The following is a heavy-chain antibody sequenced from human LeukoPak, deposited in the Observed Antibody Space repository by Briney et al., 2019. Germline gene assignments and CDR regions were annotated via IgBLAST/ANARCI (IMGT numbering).Heavy chain of an antibody. D-gene: IGHD6-13*01. V-gene: IGHV3-21*01. Sequence: PGGSLRLSCAASGFTFSSYGMNWVRQAPGKGLEWVSSISSSSSYIYYADSVKGRFTISRDNAKNSLYLQMNSLRAEDTAVYYCAREGGAAAGYFDYWGQGTLVTVSS. CDR3: AREGGAAAGYFDY. CDR1: GFTFSSYG. J-gene: IGHJ4*02. CDR2: ISSSSSYI.